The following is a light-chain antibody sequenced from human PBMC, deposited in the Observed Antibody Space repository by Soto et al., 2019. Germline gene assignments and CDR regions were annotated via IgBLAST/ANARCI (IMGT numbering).Light chain of an antibody. CDR1: QSVSSSY. CDR2: GAS. J-gene: IGKJ1*01. Sequence: EIVLTQSPGTLALSPGEIATLSCRSSQSVSSSYLAWYQQKPGQAPRILIYGASSRATGIPDRFSGSGSGTDLNLTISRLEPEDFAVYYCQQYGSSPSWTFGQGTKVEIK. CDR3: QQYGSSPSWT. V-gene: IGKV3-20*01.